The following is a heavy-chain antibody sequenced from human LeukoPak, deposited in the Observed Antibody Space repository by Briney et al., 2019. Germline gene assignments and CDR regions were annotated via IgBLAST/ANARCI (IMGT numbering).Heavy chain of an antibody. J-gene: IGHJ4*02. V-gene: IGHV4-34*01. D-gene: IGHD3-22*01. Sequence: SETLSLTCAVYGGSFSGYYWSWIRQPPGKGLEWIGEINHSGSTNYNPSLKSRVTMSVDTSKNQFSLKLSAVTAADTAVYYCASGENDSSGYYKNWGQGTLVTVSS. CDR3: ASGENDSSGYYKN. CDR1: GGSFSGYY. CDR2: INHSGST.